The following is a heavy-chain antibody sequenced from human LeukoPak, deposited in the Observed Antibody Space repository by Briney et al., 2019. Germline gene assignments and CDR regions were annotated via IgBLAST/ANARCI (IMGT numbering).Heavy chain of an antibody. CDR1: GFTFSSYS. D-gene: IGHD2-2*01. V-gene: IGHV3-48*01. Sequence: GGSLRLSCAASGFTFSSYSMNWVRQAPGKGLEWVSYISSSSSTIYYADSVKGRFTISRDNAKNSLYLQMNSLRAEDTAVYYCARSYAIDAFDIWGQGTMVTVSS. CDR2: ISSSSSTI. CDR3: ARSYAIDAFDI. J-gene: IGHJ3*02.